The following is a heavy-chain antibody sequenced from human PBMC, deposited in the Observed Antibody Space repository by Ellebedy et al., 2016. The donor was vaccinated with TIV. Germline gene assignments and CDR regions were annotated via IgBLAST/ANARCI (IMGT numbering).Heavy chain of an antibody. D-gene: IGHD5-18*01. J-gene: IGHJ4*02. CDR3: AKDRTAGDGYWVFDF. CDR2: IVGGGA. Sequence: PGGSLRLSCATSGFTFSTNDMSWVRKAPGKGLEWVSGIVGGGAERYADSVKGRFTISRDNSKNTVDLQMKSLRDEDTAVYFCAKDRTAGDGYWVFDFWGQGTLVTVST. V-gene: IGHV3-23*01. CDR1: GFTFSTND.